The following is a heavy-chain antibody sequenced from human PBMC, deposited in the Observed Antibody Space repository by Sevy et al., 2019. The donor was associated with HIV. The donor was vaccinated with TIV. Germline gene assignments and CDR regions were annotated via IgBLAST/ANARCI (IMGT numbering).Heavy chain of an antibody. J-gene: IGHJ3*02. Sequence: CLRLSCAASGSTFSNYAMHWVRQTPDRGLEWVAVVSYDGADTSYADSVKGRFTVSRVNSKSTLYLQMNSLRVDDSAVYFCARFPPQRAFDIWGQGTTVIVSS. CDR1: GSTFSNYA. V-gene: IGHV3-30*04. CDR3: ARFPPQRAFDI. CDR2: VSYDGADT.